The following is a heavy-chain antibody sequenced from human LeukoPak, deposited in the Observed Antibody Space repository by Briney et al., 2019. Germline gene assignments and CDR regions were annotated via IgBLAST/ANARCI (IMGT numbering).Heavy chain of an antibody. D-gene: IGHD6-19*01. Sequence: PSETLSLTCTVSGGSISSSSYYWGWIRQPPGKGLEWIGSIYYSGSTYYNPSLKSRVTISVDTSKNQFSLKLSSVTAADTAVYYCARVKGSGWSLNLYFDYWGQGTLVTVSS. J-gene: IGHJ4*02. V-gene: IGHV4-39*07. CDR1: GGSISSSSYY. CDR2: IYYSGST. CDR3: ARVKGSGWSLNLYFDY.